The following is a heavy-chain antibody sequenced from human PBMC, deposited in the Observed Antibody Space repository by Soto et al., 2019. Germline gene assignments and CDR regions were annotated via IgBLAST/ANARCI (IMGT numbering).Heavy chain of an antibody. D-gene: IGHD2-2*01. CDR2: VSYDGNNK. CDR3: ARGGGGCISTSCYDYYYGMDV. Sequence: QVQLVESGGGVVQPGRSLRLSCAASGFTFSGYAMHWVRQAPGKGLEWVAVVSYDGNNKYYADPVKGRFTISRDNSKKTLYLQMNSLRAEDTAVYDCARGGGGCISTSCYDYYYGMDVWGQGTSVTVSS. CDR1: GFTFSGYA. J-gene: IGHJ6*02. V-gene: IGHV3-30-3*01.